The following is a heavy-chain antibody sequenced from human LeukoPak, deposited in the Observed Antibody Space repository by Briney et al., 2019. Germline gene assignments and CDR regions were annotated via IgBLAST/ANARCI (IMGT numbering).Heavy chain of an antibody. J-gene: IGHJ4*02. D-gene: IGHD1-1*01. CDR3: ARLRVPHEGLAS. Sequence: SETLSLTCTVSGGSISGYYWSWIRQPPGKGLECIGYIYYSGSTNYNPSLKSRVTISLDTSKNQFSLNLSSVTAADTAVYYCARLRVPHEGLASWARGALVTVSS. V-gene: IGHV4-59*08. CDR2: IYYSGST. CDR1: GGSISGYY.